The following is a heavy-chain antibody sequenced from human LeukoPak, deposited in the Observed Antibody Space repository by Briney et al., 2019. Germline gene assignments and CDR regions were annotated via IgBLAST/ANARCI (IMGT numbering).Heavy chain of an antibody. CDR2: ISSSSSYK. V-gene: IGHV3-21*01. Sequence: GGSLRLSCAASGFTFGDYSFNWVRQAPGKGLEWVPSISSSSSYKYYADSLKGRFTISRDNAKNSLYLQVNSLRAEDTAVYYCARINDIDNSYHLDFWGHGTLVTVSS. D-gene: IGHD2-15*01. CDR1: GFTFGDYS. J-gene: IGHJ4*01. CDR3: ARINDIDNSYHLDF.